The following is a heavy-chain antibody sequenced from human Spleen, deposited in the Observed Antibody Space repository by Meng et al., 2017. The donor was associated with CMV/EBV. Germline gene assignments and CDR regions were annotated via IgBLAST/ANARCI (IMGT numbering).Heavy chain of an antibody. V-gene: IGHV1-46*01. CDR3: ARPVGGVAATPDWFDP. CDR1: GYSFSSHY. D-gene: IGHD2-15*01. CDR2: INPSEATT. Sequence: ASVKVSCKAPGYSFSSHYVHWVRQAPGQGLDWMGIINPSEATTTYARKFQGRVTMTSDTSTGTVYMELSSLKSEDTAVYYCARPVGGVAATPDWFDPWGHGTQVTVSS. J-gene: IGHJ5*02.